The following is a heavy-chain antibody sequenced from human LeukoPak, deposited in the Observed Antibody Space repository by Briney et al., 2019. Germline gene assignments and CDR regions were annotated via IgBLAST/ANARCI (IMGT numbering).Heavy chain of an antibody. D-gene: IGHD6-19*01. V-gene: IGHV4-59*12. CDR2: IYYSGST. J-gene: IGHJ4*02. Sequence: PSETLSLTCTVSGGSISSYYWSWIRQPPGKGLEWIGYIYYSGSTYYNPSLKSRVTISVDTSKNQFSLKLSSVTAADTAVYYCARGAVRNYFDYWGQGTLVTVSS. CDR1: GGSISSYY. CDR3: ARGAVRNYFDY.